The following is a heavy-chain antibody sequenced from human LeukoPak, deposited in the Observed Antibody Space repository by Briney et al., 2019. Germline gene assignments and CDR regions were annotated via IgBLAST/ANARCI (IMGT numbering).Heavy chain of an antibody. CDR3: ARDRGDWLLRKGDGMDV. CDR1: GFTFSSYG. CDR2: IWYDGSNK. J-gene: IGHJ6*02. Sequence: GGSLRLSCAASGFTFSSYGMHWVRLAPGKGLEWVAVIWYDGSNKYYADSVKGRFTISRDNSKNTLYLQMNSLRAEDTAVYYCARDRGDWLLRKGDGMDVWGQGTTVTVSS. V-gene: IGHV3-33*01. D-gene: IGHD3-9*01.